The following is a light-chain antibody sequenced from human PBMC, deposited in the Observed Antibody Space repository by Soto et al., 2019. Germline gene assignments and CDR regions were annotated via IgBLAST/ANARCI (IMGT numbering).Light chain of an antibody. J-gene: IGLJ2*01. CDR2: DDS. CDR1: SSNIGAGFD. CDR3: QSYDSSLSGSV. V-gene: IGLV1-40*01. Sequence: QSVLTQPPSVSGAPGQRVTISCTGNSSNIGAGFDVHWYQQLPGTAPKLLIYDDSNRPSGVPDRFSGSKSGTSASLAITGLQIEDEADYYCQSYDSSLSGSVFGGGTKVTVL.